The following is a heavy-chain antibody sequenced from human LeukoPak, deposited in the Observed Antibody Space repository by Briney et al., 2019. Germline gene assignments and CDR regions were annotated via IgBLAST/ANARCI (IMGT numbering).Heavy chain of an antibody. CDR1: GGSISSSSYY. D-gene: IGHD2-2*01. CDR2: IYYSGST. V-gene: IGHV4-39*01. Sequence: SETLSLTCTVSGGSISSSSYYWGWIRQPPGKGLEWIGSIYYSGSTYCNPSLKSRVTISVDTSKNQFSLRLSSVTAADTAVYYCARQLAYCSSTSCYRTYYFDYWGQGTLVTVSS. J-gene: IGHJ4*02. CDR3: ARQLAYCSSTSCYRTYYFDY.